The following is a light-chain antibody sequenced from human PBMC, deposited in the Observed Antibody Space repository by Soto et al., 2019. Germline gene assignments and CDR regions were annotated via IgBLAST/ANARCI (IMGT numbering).Light chain of an antibody. CDR2: EDK. CDR3: QSYDSSTVV. J-gene: IGLJ2*01. CDR1: SGSIASNY. V-gene: IGLV6-57*04. Sequence: NFMLTQPHSVSESPGKTVTISCTRSSGSIASNYVQWYQQRPGSAPTTVIYEDKQRPSGVPDRFSGSTDGSSNSASLTISGLQTEDEADYDCQSYDSSTVVFGGGTKLTVL.